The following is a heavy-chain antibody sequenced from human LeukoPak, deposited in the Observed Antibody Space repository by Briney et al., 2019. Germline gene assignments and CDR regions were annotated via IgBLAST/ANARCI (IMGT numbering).Heavy chain of an antibody. V-gene: IGHV4-59*01. CDR1: GGSISSYY. Sequence: SETLSLTCTVSGGSISSYYWSWIRQPPGKGLEWIGYIYYSGSTNYNPSLKSRVTISVDTSKNQFSLKLSSVTAADTAVYYCARDPLGYFDYWGQGTLVTVSS. CDR2: IYYSGST. D-gene: IGHD3-16*01. J-gene: IGHJ4*02. CDR3: ARDPLGYFDY.